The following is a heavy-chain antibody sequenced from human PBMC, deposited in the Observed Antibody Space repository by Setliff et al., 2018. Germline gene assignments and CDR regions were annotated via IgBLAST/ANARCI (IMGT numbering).Heavy chain of an antibody. CDR1: GFNFDDFA. V-gene: IGHV3-43D*03. Sequence: PGGSLRLSCAASGFNFDDFAMHWVRLPPGQGLQWVSLISRDGVATYYADSVRGRFTISRDSGTNSLSLQMNRLRAEDTAVYFCARARDSFNWNSYYFASWGPGTLVTVSS. CDR3: ARARDSFNWNSYYFAS. D-gene: IGHD1-20*01. CDR2: ISRDGVAT. J-gene: IGHJ4*02.